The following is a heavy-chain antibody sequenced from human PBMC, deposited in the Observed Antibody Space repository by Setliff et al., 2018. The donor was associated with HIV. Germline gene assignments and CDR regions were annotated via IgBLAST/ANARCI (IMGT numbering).Heavy chain of an antibody. J-gene: IGHJ4*02. CDR2: IYHSGNT. D-gene: IGHD6-19*01. CDR1: GGPITSNTYF. V-gene: IGHV4-39*01. CDR3: ARRRGQKATGWYYFDF. Sequence: SETLSLTCSVSGGPITSNTYFWDWIRQAPGKGLEWIGSIYHSGNTYYNPSLKSRVSISVDTSKRQVSLKLTSVTAGDSALYYCARRRGQKATGWYYFDFWGQGALVTVSS.